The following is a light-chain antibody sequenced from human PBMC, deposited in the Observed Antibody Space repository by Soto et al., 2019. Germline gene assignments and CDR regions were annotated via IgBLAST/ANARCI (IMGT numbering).Light chain of an antibody. CDR1: NSDVGGYNY. Sequence: QSALTQPASVSGSPGQSITISCTGTNSDVGGYNYVSWYQQRPGKAPKLIISEVSARPSGVSNRFSGSKSGNTASLTISGLQAEDAADYFCSSYTSRSTLVFGVGPKLTVL. V-gene: IGLV2-14*01. CDR2: EVS. CDR3: SSYTSRSTLV. J-gene: IGLJ3*02.